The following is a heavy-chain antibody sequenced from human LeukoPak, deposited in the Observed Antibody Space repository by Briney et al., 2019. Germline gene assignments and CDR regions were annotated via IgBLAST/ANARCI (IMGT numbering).Heavy chain of an antibody. J-gene: IGHJ3*02. Sequence: PSETLFLTCTVSGGSISSGGYYWSWIRQPPGKGLEWIGYIYHGGSTYYNPSLKSRVTISVDRSKNQFSLKLSSVTAADTAVYYCARRIVGAKDDAFDIWGQGTMVTVSS. CDR2: IYHGGST. V-gene: IGHV4-30-2*01. CDR1: GGSISSGGYY. D-gene: IGHD1-26*01. CDR3: ARRIVGAKDDAFDI.